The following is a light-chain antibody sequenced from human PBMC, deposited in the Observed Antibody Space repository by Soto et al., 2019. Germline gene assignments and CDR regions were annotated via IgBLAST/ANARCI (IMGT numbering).Light chain of an antibody. CDR3: KQYNNWPLT. J-gene: IGKJ4*01. CDR2: GAS. V-gene: IGKV3-15*01. CDR1: QSARIS. Sequence: ETVMTQSPATLSVSPGERATLSCRASQSARISLGWYQQKPGQAPRLLIYGASNRATAIQARFSGSGSGTEFTLTIRSLQSEDFAIYYCKQYNNWPLTVGGGPKVDI.